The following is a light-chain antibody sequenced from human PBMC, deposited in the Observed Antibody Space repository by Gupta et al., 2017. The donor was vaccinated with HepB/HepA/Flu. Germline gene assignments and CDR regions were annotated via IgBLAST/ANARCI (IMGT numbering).Light chain of an antibody. CDR1: QSVSSS. Sequence: EIVLTQSPATLSLSPGERATLSCRASQSVSSSLAWYQQKPGQAPRLLIYDASNRATGIPARFSGSGSGTAFTITIRSLEHEDVAVYYCQQRSNWSLTFGGGTKVEIK. CDR3: QQRSNWSLT. J-gene: IGKJ4*01. CDR2: DAS. V-gene: IGKV3-11*01.